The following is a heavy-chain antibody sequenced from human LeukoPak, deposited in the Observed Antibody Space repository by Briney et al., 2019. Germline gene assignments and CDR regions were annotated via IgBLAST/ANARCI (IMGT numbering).Heavy chain of an antibody. J-gene: IGHJ5*02. CDR2: IKSKTDCGTT. CDR1: GFTFSNAW. CDR3: TTDFPDWFDP. V-gene: IGHV3-15*01. Sequence: GGSLRLSCAASGFTFSNAWMSWVRQAPGKGLEWVGRIKSKTDCGTTDYAAPVKGRFTISRDDSKNTLYLQMNSLKTEDTAVYYCTTDFPDWFDPWGQGTLVTVSS.